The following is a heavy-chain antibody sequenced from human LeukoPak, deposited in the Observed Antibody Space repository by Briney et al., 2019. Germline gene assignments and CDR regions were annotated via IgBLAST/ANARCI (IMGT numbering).Heavy chain of an antibody. V-gene: IGHV3-21*01. J-gene: IGHJ4*02. CDR3: ARGSGYYDSSGHYY. CDR1: GFTFSSYS. D-gene: IGHD3-22*01. Sequence: PGGSLRLSCAASGFTFSSYSMNWVRQAPGKGLEWVSSISSSSSYIYYADSVKGRFTISRDNAKNSLYLQMNSLRAEDTAVYYCARGSGYYDSSGHYYWGQGTLVTVSS. CDR2: ISSSSSYI.